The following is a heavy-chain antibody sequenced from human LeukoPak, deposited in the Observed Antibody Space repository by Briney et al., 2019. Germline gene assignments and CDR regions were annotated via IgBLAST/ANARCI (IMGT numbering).Heavy chain of an antibody. D-gene: IGHD3-22*01. Sequence: GRSLRLSCAASGFSLSSYAMHWVRQAPGKGLEWVAVISHDGSNKYYADSVKGRFTISRDNSKSTLYLQMNSLRAEDTAVYYCARGTMIVVGDYWGQGALVTVSS. CDR3: ARGTMIVVGDY. V-gene: IGHV3-30-3*01. J-gene: IGHJ4*02. CDR2: ISHDGSNK. CDR1: GFSLSSYA.